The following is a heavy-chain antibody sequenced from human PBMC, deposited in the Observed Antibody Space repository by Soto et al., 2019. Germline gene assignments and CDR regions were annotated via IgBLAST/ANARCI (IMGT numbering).Heavy chain of an antibody. CDR2: IIPIFGTA. Sequence: ASVKVSCKASGGTFSSYAISWVRQAPGQGLEWMGGIIPIFGTANYAQKFQGRVTITTDESTSTAYMELSSLRSEDTAVYYCARRLAAAGTISYYYGMDVWGQGTTVTVYS. V-gene: IGHV1-69*05. CDR1: GGTFSSYA. CDR3: ARRLAAAGTISYYYGMDV. D-gene: IGHD6-13*01. J-gene: IGHJ6*02.